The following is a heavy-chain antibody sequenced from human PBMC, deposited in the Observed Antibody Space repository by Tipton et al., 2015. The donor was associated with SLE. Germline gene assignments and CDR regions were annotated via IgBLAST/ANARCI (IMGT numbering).Heavy chain of an antibody. CDR3: ARRAVAGYFDS. CDR1: GYIFTTHD. D-gene: IGHD6-19*01. V-gene: IGHV1-8*01. CDR2: VNPRSGNS. J-gene: IGHJ4*02. Sequence: QLVQSGVEVKKPGASVKVSCKTSGYIFTTHDINWVRQASGQGLEWMGWVNPRSGNSGYAQKFKGRFTMTTDTSTTTAYMELSNLTSEDTAVYYCARRAVAGYFDSWGQGTLVTVSS.